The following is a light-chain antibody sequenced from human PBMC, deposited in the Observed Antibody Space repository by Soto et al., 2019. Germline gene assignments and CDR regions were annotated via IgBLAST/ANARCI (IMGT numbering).Light chain of an antibody. J-gene: IGLJ1*01. Sequence: QSALTQPASVSGSPGQSITISCTGTSSDAGGYDYVSWYQQHPGRAPKLLIYEVSNRPSRISNRFSGSKSGNAASLTISGLQAEDEADYYCSSYTTGSTHVFGTGTKLTVL. CDR1: SSDAGGYDY. CDR3: SSYTTGSTHV. CDR2: EVS. V-gene: IGLV2-14*01.